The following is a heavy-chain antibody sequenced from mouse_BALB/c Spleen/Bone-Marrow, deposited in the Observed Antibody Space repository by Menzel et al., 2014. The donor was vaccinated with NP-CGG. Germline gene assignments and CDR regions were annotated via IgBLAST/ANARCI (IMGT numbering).Heavy chain of an antibody. D-gene: IGHD3-2*02. CDR2: ISSGSSTI. CDR1: GFTSSSFG. Sequence: EVQVVESGGGLVQPGGSRKLSCAASGFTSSSFGMHWVRQAPEKGLEWVAYISSGSSTIYYADTLKGRFTISRDNPKNTLFLQMTSLRSEDTAMYYCARSRLRGYYFDYWGQGTTLTVSS. J-gene: IGHJ2*01. V-gene: IGHV5-17*02. CDR3: ARSRLRGYYFDY.